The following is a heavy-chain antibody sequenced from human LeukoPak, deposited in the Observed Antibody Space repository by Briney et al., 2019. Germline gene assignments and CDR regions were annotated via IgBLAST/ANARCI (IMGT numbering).Heavy chain of an antibody. CDR1: GFTFSTYA. J-gene: IGHJ4*02. CDR3: AKDTMVRGLFDY. CDR2: ISGSGGAT. D-gene: IGHD3-10*01. V-gene: IGHV3-23*01. Sequence: GGSLRLSCAASGFTFSTYAMSWVRQAPGKGLEWVSTISGSGGATYSADSVKGRFIISRDNSMDTLYLQMNSLRAEDTAIYYCAKDTMVRGLFDYWGQGTLVTVSS.